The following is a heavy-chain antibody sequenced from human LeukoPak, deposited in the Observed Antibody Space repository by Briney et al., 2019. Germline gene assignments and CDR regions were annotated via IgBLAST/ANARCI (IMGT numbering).Heavy chain of an antibody. V-gene: IGHV4-39*07. D-gene: IGHD6-19*01. CDR1: GGSISSSSYY. Sequence: SETLSLTCTVSGGSISSSSYYWGWIRQPPGKGLEWIGSIYYSGSTYYNPSLKSRVTISVDTSKNQFSLKLSSVTAADTAVYYCAGAVAGTYSPFESWGQGTLVTVSS. CDR3: AGAVAGTYSPFES. CDR2: IYYSGST. J-gene: IGHJ4*02.